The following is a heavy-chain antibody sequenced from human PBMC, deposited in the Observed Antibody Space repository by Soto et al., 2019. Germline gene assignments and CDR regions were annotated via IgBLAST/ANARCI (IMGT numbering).Heavy chain of an antibody. V-gene: IGHV3-23*01. Sequence: EVELLESGGGIVQPGGSLRVSCVASGFTFRNFVMSWVRQAPGKGLEWVSAIRGTGGETFYADSVKGRFTISRDNSKNTLHLQMNSLRDEDTALYFCAQDRGWGGVSPSHDYWGQGTLVTVSS. J-gene: IGHJ4*02. CDR3: AQDRGWGGVSPSHDY. D-gene: IGHD3-16*01. CDR1: GFTFRNFV. CDR2: IRGTGGET.